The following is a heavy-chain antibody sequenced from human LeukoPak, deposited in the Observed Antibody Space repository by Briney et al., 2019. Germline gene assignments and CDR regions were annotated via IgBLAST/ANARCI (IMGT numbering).Heavy chain of an antibody. V-gene: IGHV3-48*01. Sequence: GGSLRLSCAASGFTFSSYSMNWVRQAPGKGLEWVSYISSSSSTIYYADSVKGRFTISRDNAKNSLYLQMNSLRAEDTAVYYCARDLSPRVVNSSGYSLWGQGTMVTVSS. CDR1: GFTFSSYS. D-gene: IGHD3-22*01. J-gene: IGHJ3*01. CDR3: ARDLSPRVVNSSGYSL. CDR2: ISSSSSTI.